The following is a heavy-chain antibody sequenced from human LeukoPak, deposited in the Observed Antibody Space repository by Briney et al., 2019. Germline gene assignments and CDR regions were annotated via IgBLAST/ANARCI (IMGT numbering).Heavy chain of an antibody. CDR3: ERGSGDYDFWSGYHYSGCDY. J-gene: IGHJ4*02. CDR2: ISAYNGNT. D-gene: IGHD3-3*01. CDR1: GYTFTSYG. Sequence: ASVKVSCKASGYTFTSYGISWVRQAPGQGLEWMGWISAYNGNTNYAQKLQGRVTMTTDTSTSTAYMELRSLRSDDTAVYYCERGSGDYDFWSGYHYSGCDYWGQGTLVTVSS. V-gene: IGHV1-18*01.